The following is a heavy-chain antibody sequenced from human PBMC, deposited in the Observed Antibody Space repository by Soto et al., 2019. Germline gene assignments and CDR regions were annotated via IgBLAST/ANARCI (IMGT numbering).Heavy chain of an antibody. Sequence: GGSLRLSCAASGFTFSSYWMHWVRQAPGKGLVWVSHINSDGSSISYADSVKGRFAISRDNAKNTLYLQMNSLRVEDTAVYYCARVPDSSSSGWFDPWGQGTLVIVSS. CDR1: GFTFSSYW. CDR2: INSDGSSI. V-gene: IGHV3-74*01. D-gene: IGHD6-6*01. CDR3: ARVPDSSSSGWFDP. J-gene: IGHJ5*02.